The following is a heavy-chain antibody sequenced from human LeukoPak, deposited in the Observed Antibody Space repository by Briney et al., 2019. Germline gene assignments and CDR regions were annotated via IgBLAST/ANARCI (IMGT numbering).Heavy chain of an antibody. CDR3: ASWEGYSSSWPYYFDF. D-gene: IGHD6-13*01. J-gene: IGHJ4*02. CDR1: GYSFTSSW. Sequence: GESLKISCKGSGYSFTSSWIGWVRQMPGKGLEWMGIIYPGDSDTRYSPSFQGQVTISADKSISTAYLQWSSLKASDTAMYYCASWEGYSSSWPYYFDFWGQGTLVTVSS. V-gene: IGHV5-51*01. CDR2: IYPGDSDT.